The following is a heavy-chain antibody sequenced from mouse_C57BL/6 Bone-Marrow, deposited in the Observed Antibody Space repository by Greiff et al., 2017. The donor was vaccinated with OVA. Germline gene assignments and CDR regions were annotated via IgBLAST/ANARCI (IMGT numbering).Heavy chain of an antibody. CDR1: GFTFSDYG. D-gene: IGHD2-14*01. CDR3: ARHEYRGDMDY. V-gene: IGHV5-15*01. CDR2: ISNLAYSI. J-gene: IGHJ4*01. Sequence: EVKLVESGGGLVQPGGSLKLSCAASGFTFSDYGMAWVRQAPRKGPEWVAFISNLAYSIYYADTVTGRFTISRENAKNTLYLEMSSLRSEDTAMYYCARHEYRGDMDYWGQGTSVTVSS.